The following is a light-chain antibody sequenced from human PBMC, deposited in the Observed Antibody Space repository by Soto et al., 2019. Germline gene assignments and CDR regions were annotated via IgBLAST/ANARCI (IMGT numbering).Light chain of an antibody. CDR1: TSDIGRYNY. V-gene: IGLV2-14*01. Sequence: QSVLTQPASVSGSPGQSITISCTGTTSDIGRYNYVSWYQQHPGKAPKLIIYEVSNRPSGVSNRFSGSKSGNTASLTISGLQAEDEADYYCSSYTSSSTLFGGGTKLTVL. CDR3: SSYTSSSTL. J-gene: IGLJ2*01. CDR2: EVS.